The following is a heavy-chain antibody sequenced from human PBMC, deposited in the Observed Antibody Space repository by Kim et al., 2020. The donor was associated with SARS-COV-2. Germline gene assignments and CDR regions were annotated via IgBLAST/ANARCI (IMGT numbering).Heavy chain of an antibody. Sequence: SETLSLTCTVSGGSISSGGYYWSWIRQHPGKGLEWIGYIYYSGSTYYNPSLKSRVTISVDTSKNQFSLKLSSVTAADTAVYYCARVFRGDILTGYYLIDYWGQGTLVTVSS. J-gene: IGHJ4*02. CDR2: IYYSGST. D-gene: IGHD3-9*01. CDR3: ARVFRGDILTGYYLIDY. V-gene: IGHV4-31*03. CDR1: GGSISSGGYY.